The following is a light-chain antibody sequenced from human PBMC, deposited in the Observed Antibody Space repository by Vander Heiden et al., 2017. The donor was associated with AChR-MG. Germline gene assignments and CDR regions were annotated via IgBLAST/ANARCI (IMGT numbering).Light chain of an antibody. J-gene: IGLJ3*02. CDR3: SSYAGSSTWV. CDR2: DVS. Sequence: QSALPQPASVSGSPGQSVAISCTGTSNDVGGYNYLSWYQHHPGKAPKVIIFDVSMRPSGVSNRFSGSKSGNTASLTISGLQAEDEADYYCSSYAGSSTWVFGGGTKVTV. CDR1: SNDVGGYNY. V-gene: IGLV2-14*03.